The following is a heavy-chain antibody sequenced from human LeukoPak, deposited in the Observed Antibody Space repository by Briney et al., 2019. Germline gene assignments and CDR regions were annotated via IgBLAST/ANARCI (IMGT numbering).Heavy chain of an antibody. Sequence: PSETLSLTRAVYGGSYSGYYWSWIREPPGKGREWMGEINHSGSTNYNPSLKSRVTISVDTSKNQCSLKLSSVTAADTAVYYCARVPRDGYSNIRFDYWGQGTLVTVSS. D-gene: IGHD5-24*01. CDR2: INHSGST. V-gene: IGHV4-34*01. CDR3: ARVPRDGYSNIRFDY. CDR1: GGSYSGYY. J-gene: IGHJ4*02.